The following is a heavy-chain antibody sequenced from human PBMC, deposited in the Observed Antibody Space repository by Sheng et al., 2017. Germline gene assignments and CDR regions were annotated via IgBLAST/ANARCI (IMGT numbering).Heavy chain of an antibody. CDR3: AKDRGYSGSYFDY. J-gene: IGHJ4*02. CDR2: ISYDGSNK. V-gene: IGHV3-30*18. D-gene: IGHD1-26*01. Sequence: QVQLVESGGGVVQPGRSLRLSCAASGFTFSSYGMHWVRQAPGKGLEWVAVISYDGSNKYYAYSVKGRFTISRDNSKNTLYLQMKSLRAEDTAVYYCAKDRGYSGSYFDYWGQGTLVT. CDR1: GFTFSSYG.